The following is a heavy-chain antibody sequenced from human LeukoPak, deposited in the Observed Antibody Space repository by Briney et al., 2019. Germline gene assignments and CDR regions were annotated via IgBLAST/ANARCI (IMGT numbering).Heavy chain of an antibody. J-gene: IGHJ6*02. Sequence: GSSLIFCCASACSCFSYDRSWWRHQLGGEGVGVVGIIYPGDSDTRYRPSFRGEVSISADKSSSTAYLQWSRLKASDTAMYYCARYWSWSYGMDVWGQGTTVTVS. D-gene: IGHD3-3*01. CDR3: ARYWSWSYGMDV. CDR2: IYPGDSDT. V-gene: IGHV5-51*07. CDR1: CSCFSYDR.